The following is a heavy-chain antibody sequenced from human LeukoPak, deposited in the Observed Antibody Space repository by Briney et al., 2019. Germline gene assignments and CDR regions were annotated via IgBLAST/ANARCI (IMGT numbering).Heavy chain of an antibody. Sequence: GGSLRLSCAASGFTFSTYSMNWVRQAPGKGLEWVLSISGSSIYIYYADSVKGRFTISRDNAKNSLYLQMNSLGAEDTAVYYCARDPPYYDSSGYYYDYWGQGTLVTVSS. J-gene: IGHJ4*02. CDR1: GFTFSTYS. D-gene: IGHD3-22*01. V-gene: IGHV3-21*01. CDR3: ARDPPYYDSSGYYYDY. CDR2: ISGSSIYI.